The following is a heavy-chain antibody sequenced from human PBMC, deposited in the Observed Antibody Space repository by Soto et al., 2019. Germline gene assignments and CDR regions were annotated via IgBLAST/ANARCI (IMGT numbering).Heavy chain of an antibody. CDR3: ARDRSDGTSPRFDY. CDR1: GGSMISYY. D-gene: IGHD5-18*01. J-gene: IGHJ4*02. V-gene: IGHV4-59*12. Sequence: PSETLSLTCTVSGGSMISYYWSWIPQPPGRGLEWIGFIYYAGSTKYNPSLNSRVTISVDTSKNQFSLKLRSVTAADTVVYYCARDRSDGTSPRFDYWGQGTLVTVSS. CDR2: IYYAGST.